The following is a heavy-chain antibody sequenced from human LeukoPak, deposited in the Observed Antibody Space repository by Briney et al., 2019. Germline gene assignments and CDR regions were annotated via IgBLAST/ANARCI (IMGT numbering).Heavy chain of an antibody. V-gene: IGHV4-38-2*02. D-gene: IGHD6-19*01. J-gene: IGHJ6*03. CDR2: IYHSGST. CDR3: AKRGIAVAGTYYYYYMDV. Sequence: SETLSLTCTVSGYSISSGYFWGWIRQPPGKGLECIGTIYHSGSTYYNPSLKSRVTISVDTSKNQFSLKLSSVTAADTAVYYCAKRGIAVAGTYYYYYMDVWGKGTTVTVSS. CDR1: GYSISSGYF.